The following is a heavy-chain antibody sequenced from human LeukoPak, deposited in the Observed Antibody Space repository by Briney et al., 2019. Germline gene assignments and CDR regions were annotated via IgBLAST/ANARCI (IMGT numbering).Heavy chain of an antibody. V-gene: IGHV1-8*01. D-gene: IGHD5-12*01. J-gene: IGHJ4*02. CDR2: MSPNNGNT. Sequence: ASVKVSCKASGYTFRSYDINWVRQATGQGLEWMGWMSPNNGNTGYAQKFQGRVTMTRNTSISTAYMELSRLRSDDTAIYYCARLTRAGGYSDYGNFDYWGQGTLVTVSS. CDR1: GYTFRSYD. CDR3: ARLTRAGGYSDYGNFDY.